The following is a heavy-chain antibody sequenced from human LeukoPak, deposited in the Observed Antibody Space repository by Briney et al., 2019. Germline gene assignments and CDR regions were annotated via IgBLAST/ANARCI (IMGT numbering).Heavy chain of an antibody. J-gene: IGHJ4*02. CDR3: AGVTRDYDILTGYYIYFDY. Sequence: PSETLSLTCTVSGGSISSYYWSWIRQPPGKGLEWIGYIYYSGSTNYNPSLKSRVTISADTSKNQFSLKLSSVTAADTAVYYCAGVTRDYDILTGYYIYFDYWGQGTLVTVSS. CDR1: GGSISSYY. D-gene: IGHD3-9*01. V-gene: IGHV4-59*01. CDR2: IYYSGST.